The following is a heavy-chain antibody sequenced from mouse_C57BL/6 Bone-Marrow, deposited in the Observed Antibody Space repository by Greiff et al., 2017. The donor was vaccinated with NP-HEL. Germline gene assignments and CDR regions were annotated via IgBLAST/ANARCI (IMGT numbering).Heavy chain of an antibody. Sequence: EVQGVESGGDLVKPGGSLKLSCAASGFTFSSYGMSWVRQTPDKRLEWVATISSGGSYTYYPDRVKGRFTISRDNAKNTLYLQMSSLKSEDTAMYYCARHGRFPFDYAEAYWGQGTLVTVSA. V-gene: IGHV5-6*01. CDR2: ISSGGSYT. CDR3: ARHGRFPFDYAEAY. CDR1: GFTFSSYG. J-gene: IGHJ3*01. D-gene: IGHD2-4*01.